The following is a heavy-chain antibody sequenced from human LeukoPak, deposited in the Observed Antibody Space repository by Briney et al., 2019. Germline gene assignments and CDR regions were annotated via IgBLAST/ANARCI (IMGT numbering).Heavy chain of an antibody. CDR3: ARTVGATADAFDI. CDR1: GGSISSGDYY. CDR2: IYYSGST. D-gene: IGHD1-26*01. V-gene: IGHV4-30-4*01. J-gene: IGHJ3*02. Sequence: SETLSLTCTVSGGSISSGDYYWSWIRQPPRKGLEWIGYIYYSGSTYYNPSLKSRVTISVDTSKNQFSLKLSSVTAADTAVYYCARTVGATADAFDIWGQGTMVTVSS.